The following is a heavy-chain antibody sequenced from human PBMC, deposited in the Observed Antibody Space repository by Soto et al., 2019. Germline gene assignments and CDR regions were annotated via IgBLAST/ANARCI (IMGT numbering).Heavy chain of an antibody. D-gene: IGHD4-17*01. CDR2: IYHSGST. Sequence: QVQLQESGPGLVKPSGTLSLTCAVSGGSISISNWWSWVRQPPGKGLEWIGEIYHSGSTNYNPSLTSRVTISVDKSKNQFSLKLSSVTAADTAVYYCARDPGDGDYEGYYYYGMDVWGQGTTVTVSS. J-gene: IGHJ6*02. V-gene: IGHV4-4*02. CDR1: GGSISISNW. CDR3: ARDPGDGDYEGYYYYGMDV.